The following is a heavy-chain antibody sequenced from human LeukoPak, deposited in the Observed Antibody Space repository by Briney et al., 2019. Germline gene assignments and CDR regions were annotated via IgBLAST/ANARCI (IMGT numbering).Heavy chain of an antibody. CDR1: GGSISSSSYY. J-gene: IGHJ4*02. CDR2: IYYSGST. Sequence: PSETLSLTCTVSGGSISSSSYYWGWIRQPPGKGLEWIGSIYYSGSTYYNPSLKSRVTISVDTSKNQFSLKLSSVTAADTAVYYCARDIALLWFGEKQGTYYFDYWGQGTLVTVSS. CDR3: ARDIALLWFGEKQGTYYFDY. V-gene: IGHV4-39*07. D-gene: IGHD3-10*01.